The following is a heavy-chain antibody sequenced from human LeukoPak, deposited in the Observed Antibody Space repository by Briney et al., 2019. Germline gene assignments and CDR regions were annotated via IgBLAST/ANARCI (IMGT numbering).Heavy chain of an antibody. Sequence: GGSLRLSCAASGFTFSSYAMSWVRQAPGKGLEWVSAISGSGGSTYYADSVKGRFTISRDNSKNTLYLQMNSLRAEDTAVYYCAKRHKDCSGGSCYSDYWGQGTLVTVSS. V-gene: IGHV3-23*01. D-gene: IGHD2-15*01. CDR3: AKRHKDCSGGSCYSDY. CDR2: ISGSGGST. CDR1: GFTFSSYA. J-gene: IGHJ4*02.